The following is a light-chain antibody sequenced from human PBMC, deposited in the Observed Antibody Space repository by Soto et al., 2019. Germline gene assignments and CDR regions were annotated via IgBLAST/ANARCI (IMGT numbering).Light chain of an antibody. CDR3: SSYSSSSTLV. J-gene: IGLJ1*01. CDR2: EVS. V-gene: IGLV2-14*01. CDR1: SSDVGGYKY. Sequence: QSVLTQPAPVSGSPGQSITIACTGTSSDVGGYKYVSWYQQHPGKAPKPMIYEVSNRPPGVSNRFSGSKSGNTASLTISGLQAEDEADYYCSSYSSSSTLVFGTGTKV.